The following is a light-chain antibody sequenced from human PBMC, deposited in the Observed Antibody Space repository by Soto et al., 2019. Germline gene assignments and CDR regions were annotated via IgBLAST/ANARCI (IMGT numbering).Light chain of an antibody. Sequence: DIQMTQSPSSLSASVGDRVTITCQASQDISNYLNWYQQKPGKAPKLLIYDASNLETGVPSRFSGSGSGTDFTLTISSLQPEDIATYYCQQSYGTPITFGQGTRLEIK. CDR2: DAS. CDR1: QDISNY. V-gene: IGKV1-33*01. CDR3: QQSYGTPIT. J-gene: IGKJ5*01.